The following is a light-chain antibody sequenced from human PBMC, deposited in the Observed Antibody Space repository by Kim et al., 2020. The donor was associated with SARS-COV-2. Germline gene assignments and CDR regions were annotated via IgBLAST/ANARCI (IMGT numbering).Light chain of an antibody. V-gene: IGLV1-44*01. Sequence: QRVSISCSGSTSNIETNTVNWYQPLPGAAPNLLIHTNNQRPSGVPDRFSGSRFGTSASLTISGLQSEDEADYFCAAWDDSPDAFVVFGGGTQLTVL. J-gene: IGLJ2*01. CDR1: TSNIETNT. CDR3: AAWDDSPDAFVV. CDR2: TNN.